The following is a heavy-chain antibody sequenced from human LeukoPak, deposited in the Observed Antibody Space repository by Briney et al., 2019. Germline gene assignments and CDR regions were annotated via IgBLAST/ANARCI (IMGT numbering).Heavy chain of an antibody. CDR3: ARAGFCSGSDCYSRFDY. Sequence: SQTLSLTCAISGDSVSSNTAAWNWIRQSPSRGLEWLGRTFYRSKRYNSYAVSVKSRITINPDTSKNHFSLQLNSVTPEDTAVYYCARAGFCSGSDCYSRFDYWGQGTLATVSS. D-gene: IGHD2-15*01. V-gene: IGHV6-1*01. CDR2: TFYRSKRYN. J-gene: IGHJ4*01. CDR1: GDSVSSNTAA.